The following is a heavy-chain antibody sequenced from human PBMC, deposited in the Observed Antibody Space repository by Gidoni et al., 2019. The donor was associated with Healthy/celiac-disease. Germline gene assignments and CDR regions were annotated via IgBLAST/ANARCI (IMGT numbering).Heavy chain of an antibody. Sequence: QVQLQESGPGLVKPSQTLSLTCTVSGGSISRGGYYWSWIRQHPGKGLEWIGYIYYSGSTYYNPSLKSRVTISVDTSKNQFSLKLSSVTAADTAVYYCARASAMYYYDSSGYFAYWGQGTLVTVSS. D-gene: IGHD3-22*01. CDR1: GGSISRGGYY. CDR2: IYYSGST. V-gene: IGHV4-31*03. J-gene: IGHJ4*02. CDR3: ARASAMYYYDSSGYFAY.